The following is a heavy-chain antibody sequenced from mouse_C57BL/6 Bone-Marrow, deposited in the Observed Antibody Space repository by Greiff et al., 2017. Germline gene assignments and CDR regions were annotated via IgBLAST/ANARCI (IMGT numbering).Heavy chain of an antibody. J-gene: IGHJ3*01. Sequence: EVNVVESGEGLVKPGGSLKLSCAASGFTFSSYAMSWVRQTPEKRLEWVAYISSGGDYIYYADTVKGRFTISRDNARHTLYLQMSSLKSEDTAMYYCTRDQGGSMITTFAYWGQGTLVTVSA. CDR3: TRDQGGSMITTFAY. V-gene: IGHV5-9-1*02. D-gene: IGHD2-4*01. CDR1: GFTFSSYA. CDR2: ISSGGDYI.